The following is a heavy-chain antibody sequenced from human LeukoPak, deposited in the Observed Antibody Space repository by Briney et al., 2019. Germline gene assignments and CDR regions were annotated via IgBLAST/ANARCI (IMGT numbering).Heavy chain of an antibody. CDR1: GYTFTGSY. J-gene: IGHJ6*03. Sequence: VSVKVSCKASGYTFTGSYMHWVRQAPGQGLEWMGRINPNSGDTNYGQKFQGRVTMTSDTSISTAYMELSSLRPDDTAVYYCAKSAGHCSNGLCHTDYYMDVWGKGTTVTVSS. CDR2: INPNSGDT. CDR3: AKSAGHCSNGLCHTDYYMDV. V-gene: IGHV1-2*02. D-gene: IGHD2-8*01.